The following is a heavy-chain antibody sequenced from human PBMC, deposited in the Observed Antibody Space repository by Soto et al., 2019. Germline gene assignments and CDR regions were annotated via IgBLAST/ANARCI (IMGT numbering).Heavy chain of an antibody. CDR1: GFTFSSYG. CDR2: ISYDGSKK. Sequence: QVQLVESGGGVVQPGRSLRLSCAASGFTFSSYGMHWVRQAPGKGLEWVAVISYDGSKKYYADSVKGRFTISRDNSKNTLYLQMNSLRAEDTAVYYCANGGLRTTILRAVDYWGQGNMVNVSS. D-gene: IGHD3-3*01. CDR3: ANGGLRTTILRAVDY. J-gene: IGHJ4*02. V-gene: IGHV3-30*18.